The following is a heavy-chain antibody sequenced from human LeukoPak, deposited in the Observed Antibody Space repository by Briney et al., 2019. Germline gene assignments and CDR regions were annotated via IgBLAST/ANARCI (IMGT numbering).Heavy chain of an antibody. CDR3: AKDHISLAGIAQCSSTSCLFDY. CDR1: GFTFSSYG. J-gene: IGHJ4*02. V-gene: IGHV3-30*02. CDR2: IRNDGSNK. D-gene: IGHD2-2*01. Sequence: GGSLRLSCAASGFTFSSYGMHWVRQAPGKGLEWVAFIRNDGSNKYYADSVKGRFTISRDNSKNTLYLQMNSLRAEDTAVYYCAKDHISLAGIAQCSSTSCLFDYWGQGTLVTVSS.